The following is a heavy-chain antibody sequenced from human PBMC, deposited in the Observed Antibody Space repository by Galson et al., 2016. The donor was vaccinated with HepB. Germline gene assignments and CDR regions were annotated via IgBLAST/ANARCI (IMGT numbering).Heavy chain of an antibody. J-gene: IGHJ4*02. D-gene: IGHD4-11*01. Sequence: SLRLSCAASGFSFGSYGMSWVSQAPGKGLEWVSTISGSGIHTFYGDAVKGRFTISRDNSKNTLYLQMRTLRVEDTAVYYCAKGNTVPDYWGQGTLVTVSS. CDR3: AKGNTVPDY. V-gene: IGHV3-23*01. CDR1: GFSFGSYG. CDR2: ISGSGIHT.